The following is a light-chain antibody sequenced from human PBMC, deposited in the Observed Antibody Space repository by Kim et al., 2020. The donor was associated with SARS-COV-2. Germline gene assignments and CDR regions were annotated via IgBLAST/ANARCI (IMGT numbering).Light chain of an antibody. V-gene: IGKV3-20*01. CDR2: GAS. CDR3: QQYGSAPDA. Sequence: EIVLTQSPGALSLSPGERATLSCRTSQSVYSNALAWYQQKPGQTPRLLIYGASIRATGIPDRFTGSGSGTDFTLTINRLEPEDFAVYFCQQYGSAPDAFGQGTKLEI. CDR1: QSVYSNA. J-gene: IGKJ2*01.